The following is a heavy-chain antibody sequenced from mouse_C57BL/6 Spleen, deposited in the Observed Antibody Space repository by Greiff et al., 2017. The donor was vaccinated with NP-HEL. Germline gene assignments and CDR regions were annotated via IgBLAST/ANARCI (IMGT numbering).Heavy chain of an antibody. D-gene: IGHD2-3*01. CDR1: GYAFTNYL. V-gene: IGHV1-54*01. J-gene: IGHJ4*01. CDR3: ARSLDGYYAMDY. Sequence: VQLQQSGAELVRPGTSVKVSCKASGYAFTNYLIEWVKQRLGQGLEWIGVINPGSGGTNYNEKFKGKATLTADKSSSTAYMQLSSLTSEDSAVYFCARSLDGYYAMDYWGQGTSVTVSS. CDR2: INPGSGGT.